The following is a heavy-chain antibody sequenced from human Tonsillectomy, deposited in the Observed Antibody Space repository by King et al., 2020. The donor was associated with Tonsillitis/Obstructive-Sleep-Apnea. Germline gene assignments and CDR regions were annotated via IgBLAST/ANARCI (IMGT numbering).Heavy chain of an antibody. CDR1: GFTFSSYA. J-gene: IGHJ6*03. CDR3: AKDLGRIMITFGGVIGPRKIKCMDV. D-gene: IGHD3-16*02. CDR2: ISGSGGST. V-gene: IGHV3-23*04. Sequence: VQLVESGGGLVQPGGSLRLSCAASGFTFSSYAMSWVRQAPGKGLEWVSAISGSGGSTYSADSVKGRFTISRDNSKNTLYLQMNSLRAEDTAVYYCAKDLGRIMITFGGVIGPRKIKCMDVWGKGTTVTVSS.